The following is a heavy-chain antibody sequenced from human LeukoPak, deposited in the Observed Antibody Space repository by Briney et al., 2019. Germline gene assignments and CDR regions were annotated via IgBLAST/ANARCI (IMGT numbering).Heavy chain of an antibody. CDR1: GYTFTSYG. Sequence: ASVKVSCKASGYTFTSYGISWVRQAPGQGLEWMGWISAYNGNTNYAQKLQGRVTMTTDTSTSTAYMELRSLRSDDTAVYYCARDTGDFITGTTRNWFDPWGQGTLVTVSS. CDR2: ISAYNGNT. V-gene: IGHV1-18*01. J-gene: IGHJ5*02. D-gene: IGHD1-7*01. CDR3: ARDTGDFITGTTRNWFDP.